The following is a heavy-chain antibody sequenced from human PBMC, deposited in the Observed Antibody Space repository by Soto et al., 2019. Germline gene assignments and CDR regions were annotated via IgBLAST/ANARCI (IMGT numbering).Heavy chain of an antibody. Sequence: NPSETLSLTCAVYGGSFSGYYWSWIRQPPGKGLEWIGEINHSGSTNYNPSLKSRVTISVDTSKNQFSLKLSSVTAADTAVYYCAREGGRSSSWSRAVGYWGQGTLVTVSS. CDR3: AREGGRSSSWSRAVGY. J-gene: IGHJ4*02. D-gene: IGHD6-13*01. CDR2: INHSGST. V-gene: IGHV4-34*01. CDR1: GGSFSGYY.